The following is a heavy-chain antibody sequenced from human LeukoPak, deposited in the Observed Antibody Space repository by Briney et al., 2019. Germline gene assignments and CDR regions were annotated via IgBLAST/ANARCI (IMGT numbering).Heavy chain of an antibody. Sequence: SETLSLTCAVYGGSFSGYYWSWIRQPPGKGLEWIGEINHSGSTNYNPSLKSRVTISIDTSKNQFSLKLSSVTAADTAVYYCARELSGSFSNWFDPWGQGTLVTVSS. CDR1: GGSFSGYY. J-gene: IGHJ5*02. D-gene: IGHD3-10*01. CDR2: INHSGST. CDR3: ARELSGSFSNWFDP. V-gene: IGHV4-34*01.